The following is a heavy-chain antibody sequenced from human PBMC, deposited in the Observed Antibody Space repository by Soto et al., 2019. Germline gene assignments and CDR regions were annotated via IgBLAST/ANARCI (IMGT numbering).Heavy chain of an antibody. CDR3: AKVSRQGSAIDFDY. J-gene: IGHJ4*02. CDR1: GYTFSNYD. Sequence: QVQLVQSGAELKKPGASVKVSCKASGYTFSNYDMNWVRQATGQGPEWIGWVNPNNGDTGYAQKFQGRVTLTTDISKTTAYMELTSLRSEDTAIYYCAKVSRQGSAIDFDYWGQGTLITVSS. V-gene: IGHV1-8*01. D-gene: IGHD3-10*01. CDR2: VNPNNGDT.